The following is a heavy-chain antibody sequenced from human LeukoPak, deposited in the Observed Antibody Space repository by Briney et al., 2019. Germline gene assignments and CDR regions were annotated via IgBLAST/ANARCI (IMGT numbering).Heavy chain of an antibody. D-gene: IGHD1-26*01. CDR1: GFTFSILA. V-gene: IGHV3-23*01. CDR3: AKDQRWESPQYLDS. CDR2: ISSSGGSP. Sequence: GGSMSLSCAASGFTFSILAMSWVRQVPGEGLEWVSCISSSGGSPFYADSERGLFTISRAISKHQLYVQMNSLRDAVPAVYDCAKDQRWESPQYLDSWGQGTLVTVSS. J-gene: IGHJ4*02.